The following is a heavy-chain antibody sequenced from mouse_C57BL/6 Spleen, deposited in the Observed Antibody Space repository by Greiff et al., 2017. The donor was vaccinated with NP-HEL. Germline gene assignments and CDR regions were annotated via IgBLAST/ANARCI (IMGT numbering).Heavy chain of an antibody. J-gene: IGHJ4*01. Sequence: QVQLQQSGAELVRPGASVTLSCKASGYTFTDYEMHWVKQTPVHGLEWIGAIDPETGGTDYNQKFKGKAILTADTSSSTAYMELRSLTSEDTAVYYCTRSLYYYGSSYCAMDYWGQGTSVTVSS. D-gene: IGHD1-1*01. V-gene: IGHV1-15*01. CDR1: GYTFTDYE. CDR2: IDPETGGT. CDR3: TRSLYYYGSSYCAMDY.